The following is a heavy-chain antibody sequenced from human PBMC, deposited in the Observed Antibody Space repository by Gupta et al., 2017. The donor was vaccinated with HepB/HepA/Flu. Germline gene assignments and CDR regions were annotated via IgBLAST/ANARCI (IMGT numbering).Heavy chain of an antibody. V-gene: IGHV1-69*04. D-gene: IGHD3-22*01. CDR1: GGTFSSYA. CDR3: ARAEIDSGQTDAFDI. J-gene: IGHJ3*02. Sequence: QVQLVQSGAEVKKPGSSVKVSCKASGGTFSSYAISWVRQAPGQGLEWMGRIIPILGIANYAQKFQGRVTITADKSTSTAYMELSSLRSEDTAVYHCARAEIDSGQTDAFDIWGQGTMVTVSS. CDR2: IIPILGIA.